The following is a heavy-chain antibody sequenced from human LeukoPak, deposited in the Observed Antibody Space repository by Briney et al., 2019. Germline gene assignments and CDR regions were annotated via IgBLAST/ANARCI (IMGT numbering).Heavy chain of an antibody. CDR2: IYYTGST. Sequence: PSETLSLTCTVSGGSISSSSYYWGWIRQPPGKGLEWIGSIYYTGSTNYNPSLKSRVTISVDTSKNQFSLKLSSVTAADTAVYYCARGRGYSSGWYGTLRTNFDYWGQGTLVTVSS. CDR3: ARGRGYSSGWYGTLRTNFDY. D-gene: IGHD6-19*01. CDR1: GGSISSSSYY. J-gene: IGHJ4*02. V-gene: IGHV4-39*07.